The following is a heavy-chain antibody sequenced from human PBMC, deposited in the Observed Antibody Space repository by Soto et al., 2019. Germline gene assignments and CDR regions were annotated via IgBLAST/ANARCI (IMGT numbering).Heavy chain of an antibody. V-gene: IGHV5-51*01. CDR1: C. D-gene: IGHD1-26*01. CDR3: SRQEGEILDYCSGLDF. Sequence: CSRRVSKKTGKGLEWMGIIYPGDSDTRYSPSFQGQVTISADKSISTAYLQWSSLKASDTAMYYFSRQEGEILDYCSGLDFLXQGTTV. CDR2: IYPGDSDT. J-gene: IGHJ6*01.